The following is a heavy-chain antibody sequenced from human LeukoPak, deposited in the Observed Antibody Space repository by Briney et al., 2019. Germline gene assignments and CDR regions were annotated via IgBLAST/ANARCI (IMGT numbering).Heavy chain of an antibody. D-gene: IGHD4-11*01. CDR1: GFTFSSYS. Sequence: GGSLRLSCAVSGFTFSSYSMNWVRQAPGKGLEWVSSISTSSSYIYYADSVKGRFTISRDNAKNSLYLQMNSLRAEDTAVYYCARAPVTTTPFDYWGQGTLVTVSS. CDR2: ISTSSSYI. V-gene: IGHV3-21*01. J-gene: IGHJ4*02. CDR3: ARAPVTTTPFDY.